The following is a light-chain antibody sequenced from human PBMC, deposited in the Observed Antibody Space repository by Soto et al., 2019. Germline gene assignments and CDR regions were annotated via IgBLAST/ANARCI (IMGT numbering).Light chain of an antibody. V-gene: IGLV1-44*01. Sequence: QSALTQPPSASGTPGQRVTISCSGSSSNIGSNIVNWYQQLPGTAPKVLIHSNNQRPSGVPDRFSGSKSGTSASLAISGLQAGDEADYHCAAWDDRMTGYVFGTGTKVTVL. CDR2: SNN. CDR3: AAWDDRMTGYV. J-gene: IGLJ1*01. CDR1: SSNIGSNI.